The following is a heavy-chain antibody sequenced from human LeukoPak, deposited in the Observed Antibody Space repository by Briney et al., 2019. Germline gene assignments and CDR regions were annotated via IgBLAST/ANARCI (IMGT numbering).Heavy chain of an antibody. J-gene: IGHJ4*02. CDR1: GFTFSSYG. D-gene: IGHD3-3*01. Sequence: GGSLRLSCAASGFTFSSYGMSWVRQAPGKGLEWVSAISGSGGSTYYADSVKGRFTISRDNSKNTLYLQMNSLRAEDTAVYYCAKALRDFWSGYYDYWGQGTLVTVSS. V-gene: IGHV3-23*01. CDR2: ISGSGGST. CDR3: AKALRDFWSGYYDY.